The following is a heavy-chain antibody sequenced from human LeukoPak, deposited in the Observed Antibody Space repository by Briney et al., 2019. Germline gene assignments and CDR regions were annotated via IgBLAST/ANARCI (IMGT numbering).Heavy chain of an antibody. CDR1: GYTFTGYY. Sequence: ASVKVSFKASGYTFTGYYMHWVRQAPGQGLEWMGWINPNSGGTNYAQKFQGRVTITRDTSISTAYMELSRLRSDDTAVYYCARDGYNYGGPLDYWGQGTLVTVSS. J-gene: IGHJ4*02. D-gene: IGHD5-24*01. V-gene: IGHV1-2*02. CDR3: ARDGYNYGGPLDY. CDR2: INPNSGGT.